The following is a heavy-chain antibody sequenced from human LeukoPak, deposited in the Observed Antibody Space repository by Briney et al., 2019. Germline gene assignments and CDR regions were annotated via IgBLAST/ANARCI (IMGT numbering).Heavy chain of an antibody. V-gene: IGHV3-33*01. CDR2: IWYDGSNK. J-gene: IGHJ4*02. CDR1: GFTFSNYD. CDR3: ARDTEYYFDY. D-gene: IGHD1-14*01. Sequence: PGGSLRLSCAASGFTFSNYDMHWVRQAPGKGLEWVAVIWYDGSNKYYADSVKGRFTISRDNSKNTLYLEMNSLRAEDTAVYYCARDTEYYFDYWGQGTLVTVSS.